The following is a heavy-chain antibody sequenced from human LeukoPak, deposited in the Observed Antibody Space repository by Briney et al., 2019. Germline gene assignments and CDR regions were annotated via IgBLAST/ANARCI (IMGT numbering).Heavy chain of an antibody. CDR3: ARADPLGNWFDP. CDR2: INHSGST. V-gene: IGHV4-39*07. D-gene: IGHD3-16*01. J-gene: IGHJ5*02. Sequence: PSETLSLTCTVSGGSISSSSFYWGWIRQPPGKGLEWIGEINHSGSTNYNPSLKSRVTISVDTSKDQFSLKLSSVTAADTAVYYCARADPLGNWFDPWGQGTLVTVSS. CDR1: GGSISSSSFY.